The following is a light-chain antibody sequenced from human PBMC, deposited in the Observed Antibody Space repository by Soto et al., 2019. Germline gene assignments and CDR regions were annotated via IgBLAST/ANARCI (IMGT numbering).Light chain of an antibody. CDR3: PQYNDWPLS. Sequence: IVMTQSPATLSESPGARATLSCRASQSISSDVAWYRQKPGQPPTLILYGASTRAIGIRGRFSGSGSGTDFTLTINSLQSEDFGTYYCPQYNDWPLSFGGGTKVEIK. CDR1: QSISSD. CDR2: GAS. J-gene: IGKJ4*01. V-gene: IGKV3-15*01.